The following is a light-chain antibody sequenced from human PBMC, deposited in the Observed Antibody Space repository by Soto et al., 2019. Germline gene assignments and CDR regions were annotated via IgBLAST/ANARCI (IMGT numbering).Light chain of an antibody. V-gene: IGKV1-39*01. CDR3: QQSYSTPPWT. CDR1: QTISSW. J-gene: IGKJ1*01. CDR2: DAS. Sequence: DIQMTQSPSSLSASVGDRVPITCRASQTISSWLAWYQQKPGKAPKLLIYDASSLQTGVPSRFSGSGSGTDFSLTISSLQPEDFATYYCQQSYSTPPWTFGQGTKVDNK.